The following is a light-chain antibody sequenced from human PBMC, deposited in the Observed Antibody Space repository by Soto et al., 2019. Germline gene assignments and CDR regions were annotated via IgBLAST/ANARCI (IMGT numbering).Light chain of an antibody. CDR2: KDS. CDR3: QSADSSGTYEV. CDR1: ALPKQY. Sequence: SYELTQPPSVSVSAGQTARITCSGDALPKQYAYWYQQKPGQAPVLVIYKDSERPSGIPERFSGSSSGTTVTLTISGVQAEDEADYYCQSADSSGTYEVFGGGTKLTVL. V-gene: IGLV3-25*03. J-gene: IGLJ2*01.